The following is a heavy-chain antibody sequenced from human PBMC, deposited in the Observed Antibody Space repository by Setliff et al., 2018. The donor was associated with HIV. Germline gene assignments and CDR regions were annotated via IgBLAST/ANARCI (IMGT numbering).Heavy chain of an antibody. D-gene: IGHD3-16*01. CDR3: ARSRGTWGTSFGY. CDR2: IIPIFPSP. J-gene: IGHJ4*02. Sequence: SVKVSCKTSGDSFRRHAISWVRQAPGQGLEWMGGIIPIFPSPKYAEKFQGRVTITADESTITAYMELSSLRFEDTAVYYCARSRGTWGTSFGYWGLGTLVTVSS. CDR1: GDSFRRHA. V-gene: IGHV1-69*13.